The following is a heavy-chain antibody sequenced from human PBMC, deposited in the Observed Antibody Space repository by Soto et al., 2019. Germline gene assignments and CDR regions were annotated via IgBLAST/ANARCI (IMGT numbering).Heavy chain of an antibody. J-gene: IGHJ6*02. CDR1: GYTFTSYY. D-gene: IGHD1-20*01. V-gene: IGHV1-46*01. CDR2: INPSGGST. Sequence: ASVKVSCKASGYTFTSYYMHWVRQAPGQGLEWMGIINPSGGSTSYAQKFQGRVTMTRDTSTSTVYMELSSLRSEDTAVYYCARDGDITGTYYYGMDVWGQGTTVTVS. CDR3: ARDGDITGTYYYGMDV.